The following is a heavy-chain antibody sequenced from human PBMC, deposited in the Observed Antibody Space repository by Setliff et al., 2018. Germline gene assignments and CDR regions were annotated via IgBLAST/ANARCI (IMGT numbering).Heavy chain of an antibody. V-gene: IGHV3-33*06. D-gene: IGHD3-16*01. CDR3: AKDWGYYYYYMDV. CDR1: GFTFSNYG. J-gene: IGHJ6*03. Sequence: GSLRLSCAASGFTFSNYGMHWVRQAPGKGLEWVAVIWYDGTNKYYSDSVKGRFTISRDNSKNTLHLEINSLRAEDTGLYYCAKDWGYYYYYMDVWGSGTTVTVSS. CDR2: IWYDGTNK.